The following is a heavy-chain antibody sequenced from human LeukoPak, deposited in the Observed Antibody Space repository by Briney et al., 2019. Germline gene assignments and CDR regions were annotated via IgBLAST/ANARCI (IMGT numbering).Heavy chain of an antibody. CDR1: GYTFTSYD. D-gene: IGHD5-24*01. CDR3: ARSFGRWLQSH. CDR2: MNPNSGNT. Sequence: GASVTVSCKASGYTFTSYDINWVRQAPGQGLEWMGWMNPNSGNTGYAQKFQGRVTMTRNTSISTAYMELSSLRSEDTAVYYSARSFGRWLQSHWGQGTPVTVFS. J-gene: IGHJ4*02. V-gene: IGHV1-8*02.